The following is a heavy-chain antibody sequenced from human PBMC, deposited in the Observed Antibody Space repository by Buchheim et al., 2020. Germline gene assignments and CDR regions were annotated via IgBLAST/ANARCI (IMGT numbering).Heavy chain of an antibody. CDR1: GFTFSSYA. J-gene: IGHJ4*02. V-gene: IGHV3-23*01. Sequence: EVQLLESGGGLVQPGGSLRLSCAASGFTFSSYAMSWVRQAPGKGLEWVSAISGSGGSTYYADSVKGRFTISRDNSKNTLYLQMNSLRAEDTAVYYCAKVPHVSLVAAAGTGLYYFDYWGQGTL. CDR3: AKVPHVSLVAAAGTGLYYFDY. D-gene: IGHD6-13*01. CDR2: ISGSGGST.